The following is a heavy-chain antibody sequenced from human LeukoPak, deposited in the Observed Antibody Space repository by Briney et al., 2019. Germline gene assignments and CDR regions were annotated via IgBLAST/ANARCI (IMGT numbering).Heavy chain of an antibody. D-gene: IGHD2-2*01. V-gene: IGHV3-23*01. CDR3: VKMAVVVPAAVSDAFDI. J-gene: IGHJ3*02. Sequence: GGSLRLSCAASGFTFSSYAMSWVRQAPGKGLEWVSAISGSGGSTYYADSVKGRFTISRDNSKNTLYLQMNSLRAEDTAVYYCVKMAVVVPAAVSDAFDIWGQGTMVTVSS. CDR1: GFTFSSYA. CDR2: ISGSGGST.